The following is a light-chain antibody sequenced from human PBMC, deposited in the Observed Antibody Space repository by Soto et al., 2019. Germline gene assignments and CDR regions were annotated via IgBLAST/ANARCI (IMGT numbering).Light chain of an antibody. J-gene: IGLJ3*02. CDR2: SNN. Sequence: QSVLTQPPSASGTPGQRVTISCSGSSSNIGSNYVYWYQQLPGTAPKLLIYSNNQRPSGVPDRFSGSKSGTSASLAISGLRSEDEADYYCALWDDSLSGWVFGGGTKLTVL. CDR1: SSNIGSNY. CDR3: ALWDDSLSGWV. V-gene: IGLV1-47*02.